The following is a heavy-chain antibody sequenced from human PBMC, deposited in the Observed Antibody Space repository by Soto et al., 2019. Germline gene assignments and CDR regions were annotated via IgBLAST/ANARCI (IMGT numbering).Heavy chain of an antibody. J-gene: IGHJ4*02. CDR1: GFTFSSYA. D-gene: IGHD6-19*01. V-gene: IGHV3-23*01. Sequence: EVQLLESGGGLVQPGESLRHSCAASGFTFSSYAMSWVRQAPGKGLEWVSTISGSGGSTHYADSVKGQFTISRDNSKNMVYLQVNSLRAEDTAVYYCAKSIVAVAGPVDYWGQGTLVTVSS. CDR3: AKSIVAVAGPVDY. CDR2: ISGSGGST.